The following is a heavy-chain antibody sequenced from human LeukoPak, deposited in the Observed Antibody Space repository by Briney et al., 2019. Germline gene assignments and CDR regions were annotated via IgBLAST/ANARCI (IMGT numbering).Heavy chain of an antibody. D-gene: IGHD3-3*01. CDR3: TRRPSTYYDFWSGYYLDNWFDP. CDR2: IYYSGST. Sequence: SETLSLTCTVSGGSISSSTYYWGWIRQPPGKGLEWIGSIYYSGSTYYYPSLKSRLTISVDTSKNQFSLKLSSVTAADTAVYYCTRRPSTYYDFWSGYYLDNWFDPWGQGTLVTVSS. CDR1: GGSISSSTYY. V-gene: IGHV4-39*01. J-gene: IGHJ5*02.